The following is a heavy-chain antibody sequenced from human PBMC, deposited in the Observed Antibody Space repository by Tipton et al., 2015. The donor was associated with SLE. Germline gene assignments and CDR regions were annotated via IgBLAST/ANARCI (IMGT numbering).Heavy chain of an antibody. J-gene: IGHJ4*02. CDR2: ISWNSGSI. CDR1: GFTFDDYA. D-gene: IGHD6-19*01. Sequence: SLRLSCAASGFTFDDYAMHWVRQAPGKGLEWVSGISWNSGSIGYADSVKGRFTISRDNAKNSLYLQMNSLRAEDTAVYYCAREAGLPIAVAGTFDYWGQGTLVTVSS. CDR3: AREAGLPIAVAGTFDY. V-gene: IGHV3-9*01.